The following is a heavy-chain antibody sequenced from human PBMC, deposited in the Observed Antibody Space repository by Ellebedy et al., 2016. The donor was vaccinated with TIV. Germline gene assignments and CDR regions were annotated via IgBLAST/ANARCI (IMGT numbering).Heavy chain of an antibody. V-gene: IGHV1-18*04. Sequence: AASVKVSCKASGYTFTGYYMHWVRQAPGQGLEWMGWISAYNGNTNYAQKLQGRVTMTTDTSTSTAYMELRSLRSDDTAVYYCARGYYYDSSGYSDSLDYWGQGTLVTVSS. CDR3: ARGYYYDSSGYSDSLDY. J-gene: IGHJ4*02. CDR2: ISAYNGNT. CDR1: GYTFTGYY. D-gene: IGHD3-22*01.